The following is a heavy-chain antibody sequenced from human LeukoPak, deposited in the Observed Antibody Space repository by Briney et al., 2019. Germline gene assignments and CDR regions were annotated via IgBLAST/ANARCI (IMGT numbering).Heavy chain of an antibody. CDR1: GFSFSTYS. CDR3: ARGRHCTGTDCFRDYFDF. CDR2: ITSGSSTT. V-gene: IGHV3-48*04. D-gene: IGHD2-8*02. J-gene: IGHJ4*02. Sequence: GGSLRLSCVASGFSFSTYSMNWVRQAPGKGLEWLSYITSGSSTTYYADSVTGRFTISRDNAENSLYLQMNGLRADDTGVYYCARGRHCTGTDCFRDYFDFWGQGALVTVSP.